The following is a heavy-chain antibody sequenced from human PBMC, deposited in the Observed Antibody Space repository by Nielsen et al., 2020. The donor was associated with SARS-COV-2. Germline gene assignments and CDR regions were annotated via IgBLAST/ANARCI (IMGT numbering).Heavy chain of an antibody. CDR3: ARESSGYDHYNYGMDV. Sequence: SETLSLTCTVSGGSISSGGYYWSWIRHRPGKGLEWIGYIYFSGRTCYNPSLKSRVTISVDTSKNQFSLSLRSVTAADTAMYYCARESSGYDHYNYGMDVWGQGTTVTVSS. CDR1: GGSISSGGYY. D-gene: IGHD5-12*01. J-gene: IGHJ6*02. CDR2: IYFSGRT. V-gene: IGHV4-31*03.